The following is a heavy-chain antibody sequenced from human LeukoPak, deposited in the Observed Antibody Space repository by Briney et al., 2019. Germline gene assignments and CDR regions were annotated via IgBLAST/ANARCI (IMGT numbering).Heavy chain of an antibody. CDR3: ASVGGSGSWNFGS. CDR1: GASIINYY. V-gene: IGHV4-59*01. Sequence: SQTLSLTCTVSGASIINYYWSWIRQPPGTGLERIGHIYSNGNTNYDPSLKSRVTISLDTSKKQLSLKVRSVTAADTAVYYCASVGGSGSWNFGSWGQGTLVTVSS. CDR2: IYSNGNT. D-gene: IGHD3-10*01. J-gene: IGHJ4*02.